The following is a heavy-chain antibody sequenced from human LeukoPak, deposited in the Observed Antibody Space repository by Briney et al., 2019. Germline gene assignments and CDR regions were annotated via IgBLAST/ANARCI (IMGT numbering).Heavy chain of an antibody. CDR3: AKDYGSGSSKADY. V-gene: IGHV3-23*01. J-gene: IGHJ4*02. Sequence: GGSLRLSCGASGFTFSRYAMSWVRQAPGKGLQWVSQIDGSGGALYYADSVRGRFTISRDNSKNTLYLQMNSLRAEDTAVYYCAKDYGSGSSKADYWGQGTLVTVSS. D-gene: IGHD3-10*01. CDR1: GFTFSRYA. CDR2: IDGSGGAL.